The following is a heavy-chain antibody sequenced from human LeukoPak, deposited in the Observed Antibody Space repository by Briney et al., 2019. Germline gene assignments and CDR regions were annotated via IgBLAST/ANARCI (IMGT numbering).Heavy chain of an antibody. V-gene: IGHV4-39*01. CDR2: IYYIGSR. CDR1: GGSISTSDYY. J-gene: IGHJ5*02. CDR3: ATALIVVVPGGITRWFDP. Sequence: PSETLSLTCTVSGGSISTSDYYWGWIRQPPGKGLEWIGSIYYIGSRYYNPSLKSRVSISIDRSMNQFSLKLTSVTAADTAVYYCATALIVVVPGGITRWFDPWGQGTLVTVSS. D-gene: IGHD2-2*01.